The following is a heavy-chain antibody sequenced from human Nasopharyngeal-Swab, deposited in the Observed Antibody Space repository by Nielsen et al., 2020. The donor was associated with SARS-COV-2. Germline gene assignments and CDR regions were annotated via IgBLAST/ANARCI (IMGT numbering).Heavy chain of an antibody. CDR1: GFTFISYS. V-gene: IGHV3-21*01. CDR3: ARDWGLGYCSGGSCYSNSMQAFDI. CDR2: ISSSSSYI. J-gene: IGHJ3*02. Sequence: GESLKISCAASGFTFISYSMNWVRQAPGKGLEWVSSISSSSSYIYYADSVKGRFTISRDNAKNSLYLQMNSLRAEDTAVYYCARDWGLGYCSGGSCYSNSMQAFDIWGQGTMVTVSS. D-gene: IGHD2-15*01.